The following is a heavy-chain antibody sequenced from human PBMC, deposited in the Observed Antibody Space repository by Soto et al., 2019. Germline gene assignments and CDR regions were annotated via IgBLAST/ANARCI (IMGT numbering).Heavy chain of an antibody. CDR2: INSDGSST. CDR3: ARLVPARYYYGMDV. Sequence: EVQLVESGGGLVQPGGSLRLSCAASGFTFSSYWMHWVRQAPGKGLVWVSRINSDGSSTSYADSVKGRFTISRDNAKNTLYLQMNSLRAEDTAVYYCARLVPARYYYGMDVWGQGTTVTVSS. J-gene: IGHJ6*02. V-gene: IGHV3-74*01. D-gene: IGHD2-2*01. CDR1: GFTFSSYW.